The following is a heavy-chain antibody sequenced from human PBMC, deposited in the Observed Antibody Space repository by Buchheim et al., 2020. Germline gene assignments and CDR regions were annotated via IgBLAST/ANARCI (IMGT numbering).Heavy chain of an antibody. D-gene: IGHD3-3*01. CDR3: ARDPYYDFWSGDVDY. Sequence: EVQLVESGGGLVQPGGSLRLSCAASGFTFSSYSMNWVRQAPGKGLEWVSYISSSSSTIYYADSVTGRFTISRDNAKNSLYLQMNSLRAEDTAVYYCARDPYYDFWSGDVDYWGQGTL. CDR2: ISSSSSTI. CDR1: GFTFSSYS. J-gene: IGHJ4*02. V-gene: IGHV3-48*01.